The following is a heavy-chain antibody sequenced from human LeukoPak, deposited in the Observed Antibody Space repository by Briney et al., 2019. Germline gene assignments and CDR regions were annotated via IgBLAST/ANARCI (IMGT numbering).Heavy chain of an antibody. D-gene: IGHD1-26*01. CDR2: IYSGDST. J-gene: IGHJ5*02. V-gene: IGHV3-53*01. CDR1: GFIVSSNY. CDR3: ARDVGATPYNWFDP. Sequence: GGSLRLSCAASGFIVSSNYMSWVRQAPGKGLEWVSVIYSGDSTYYADSVKGRFTISRDNSKNTLYLQMSSLRAEDTAVYYCARDVGATPYNWFDPWGQGTLVTVSS.